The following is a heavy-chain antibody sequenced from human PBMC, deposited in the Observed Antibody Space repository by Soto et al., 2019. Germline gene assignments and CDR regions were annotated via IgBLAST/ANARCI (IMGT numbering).Heavy chain of an antibody. V-gene: IGHV3-74*01. D-gene: IGHD3-22*01. CDR1: EFTFSRYW. CDR2: ISSDGNTI. Sequence: GGSLRLSCAASEFTFSRYWMHWVRQAPGKGLVWVSQISSDGNTINYADSVKGRFTISRDSAKNTLYLQMSSLRAEDTAVYFCARLYYDSSGGHFDYWGQGALVTVSS. CDR3: ARLYYDSSGGHFDY. J-gene: IGHJ4*02.